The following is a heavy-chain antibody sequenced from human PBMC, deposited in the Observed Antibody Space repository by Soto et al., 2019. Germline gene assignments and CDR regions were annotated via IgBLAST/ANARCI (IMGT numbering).Heavy chain of an antibody. CDR1: GFTFTSSA. CDR3: AADPYCSSTSCYGNTMDV. D-gene: IGHD2-2*01. V-gene: IGHV1-58*01. Sequence: SVKVSCKASGFTFTSSAVQWVRQARGQRXEWIGWIVVGSGNTNYAQKFQERVTITRDMSTSTAYMELSSLRSEDTAVYYCAADPYCSSTSCYGNTMDVWGQGTTVTVSS. J-gene: IGHJ6*02. CDR2: IVVGSGNT.